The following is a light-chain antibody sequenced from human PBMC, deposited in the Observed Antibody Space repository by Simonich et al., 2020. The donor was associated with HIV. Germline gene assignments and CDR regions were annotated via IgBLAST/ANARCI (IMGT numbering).Light chain of an antibody. V-gene: IGKV4-1*01. J-gene: IGKJ2*01. CDR2: WAS. Sequence: DIVMTQSPDSLTVSLGERATINCKSSQSVLYSSNNKNYLAWYQQKPAQPPKLLIYWASTRESGVPDRFSGSGSGTDFTRTISSLQAEDVAVYYCQQYYSTPQTFGQGTKLEIK. CDR3: QQYYSTPQT. CDR1: QSVLYSSNNKNY.